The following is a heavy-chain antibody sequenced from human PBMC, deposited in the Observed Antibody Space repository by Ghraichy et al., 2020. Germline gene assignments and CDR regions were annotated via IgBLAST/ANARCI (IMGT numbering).Heavy chain of an antibody. CDR2: ISGSGGST. D-gene: IGHD2-21*02. CDR1: GFTFSSYA. CDR3: ANSRDRGLAYCGGDCLLFYY. J-gene: IGHJ4*02. V-gene: IGHV3-23*01. Sequence: GGSLRLSCAASGFTFSSYAMSWVRQAPGKGLEWVSAISGSGGSTYYADSVKGRFTISRDNSKNTLYLQMNSLRAEDTAVYYCANSRDRGLAYCGGDCLLFYYWGQGTLVTVSS.